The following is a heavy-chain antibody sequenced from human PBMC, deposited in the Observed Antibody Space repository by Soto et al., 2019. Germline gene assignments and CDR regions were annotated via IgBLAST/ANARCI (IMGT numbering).Heavy chain of an antibody. CDR3: ARDTGPNAYNYYYFGMDV. CDR1: GFTFSNYA. J-gene: IGHJ6*02. D-gene: IGHD3-16*01. V-gene: IGHV3-30-3*01. CDR2: ISYDGSDK. Sequence: QVHLVESGGGVVQPGRSLRLSCAASGFTFSNYAMHWVRQAPGKRLEWVAIISYDGSDKYNANSVKGRFTISRDNSKNTLYLQMNSLRAEDTAVYYCARDTGPNAYNYYYFGMDVWRQGTTVTVSS.